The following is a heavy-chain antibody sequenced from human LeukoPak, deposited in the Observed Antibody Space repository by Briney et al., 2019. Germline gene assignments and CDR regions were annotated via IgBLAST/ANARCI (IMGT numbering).Heavy chain of an antibody. CDR1: GFTFSTYG. CDR3: ARVHCSSTRCYEWSGNWFDP. D-gene: IGHD2-2*01. V-gene: IGHV3-48*04. J-gene: IGHJ5*02. CDR2: ISSSGSII. Sequence: PGGSLRLSCAASGFTFSTYGMHWVRQAPGKGLEWVSSISSSGSIIYYADSLKGRFTISRDNAKNSLYLQMNSLRAEDTAVYYCARVHCSSTRCYEWSGNWFDPWGQGTLVTVSS.